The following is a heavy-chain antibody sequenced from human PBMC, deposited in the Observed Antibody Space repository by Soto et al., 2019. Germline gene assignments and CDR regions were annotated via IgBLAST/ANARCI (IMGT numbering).Heavy chain of an antibody. CDR1: GFTFSSYS. V-gene: IGHV3-21*01. Sequence: GGSLRLSCAASGFTFSSYSMNWVRQAPGKGLEWVSSISSSSSYIYYADSVKGRFTISRDNAKNSLYLQMNSLRAEDTAVYYCARDTPTYDSSGYYRPHFDYWGQGTLVTVSS. CDR2: ISSSSSYI. CDR3: ARDTPTYDSSGYYRPHFDY. D-gene: IGHD3-22*01. J-gene: IGHJ4*02.